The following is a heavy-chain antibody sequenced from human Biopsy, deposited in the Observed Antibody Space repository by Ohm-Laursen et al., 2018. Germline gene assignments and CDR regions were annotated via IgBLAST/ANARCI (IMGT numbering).Heavy chain of an antibody. J-gene: IGHJ4*02. CDR2: ISYTGYT. V-gene: IGHV4-59*11. Sequence: PPGTLSLTCTVSGGSFTGHYWSWIRQPPGKGLERIGHISYTGYTGYNASLKSRATISVDTSRNHFSLRLSSLSAPDTAVYYCARGSNDFGGLYFPRWGQGTLLTVSS. CDR1: GGSFTGHY. CDR3: ARGSNDFGGLYFPR. D-gene: IGHD4-23*01.